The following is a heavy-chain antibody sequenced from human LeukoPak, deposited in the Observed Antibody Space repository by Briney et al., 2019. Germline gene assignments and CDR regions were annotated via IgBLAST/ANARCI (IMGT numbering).Heavy chain of an antibody. D-gene: IGHD6-19*01. V-gene: IGHV4-34*01. J-gene: IGHJ4*02. CDR1: GGSFSGYY. CDR2: INHSGST. Sequence: SETLSLTCAVYGGSFSGYYWSWIRQPPGKGLEWIGEINHSGSTNYNPSLKSRVTISVDTSKNQFSLKLSSVTAADTAVYYCASIAVAGTAGVDYWGQGTLVTVSS. CDR3: ASIAVAGTAGVDY.